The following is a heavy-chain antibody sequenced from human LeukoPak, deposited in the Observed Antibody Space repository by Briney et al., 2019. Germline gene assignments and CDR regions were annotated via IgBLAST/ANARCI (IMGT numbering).Heavy chain of an antibody. CDR3: AKETHGYFDY. CDR2: ISTTGGST. CDR1: GFTFSSYG. V-gene: IGHV3-23*01. Sequence: GGTLRLSCAASGFTFSSYGMTWVRQAPGKGLEWVSAISTTGGSTYYADSVKGRFTISRDNSKNTLYLQMNSLRAEDTAVYYCAKETHGYFDYWGQGTLVTVSS. J-gene: IGHJ4*02.